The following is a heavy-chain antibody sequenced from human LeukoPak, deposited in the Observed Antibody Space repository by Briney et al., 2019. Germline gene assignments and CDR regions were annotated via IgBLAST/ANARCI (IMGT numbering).Heavy chain of an antibody. J-gene: IGHJ5*02. CDR3: ARVRFLEWPQGENWFDP. CDR1: GYTFTSYD. V-gene: IGHV1-8*01. Sequence: ASVKVSCKASGYTFTSYDINWVRQATGQGLEWMGWMNPNSGNTGYAQKFQGRVTMTRNTSISTAYMELSSLRSEDTAVYYCARVRFLEWPQGENWFDPWGQGTLVTVSS. CDR2: MNPNSGNT. D-gene: IGHD3-3*01.